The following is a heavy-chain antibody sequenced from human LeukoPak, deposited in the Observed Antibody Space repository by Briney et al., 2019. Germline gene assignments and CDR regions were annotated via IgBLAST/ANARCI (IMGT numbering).Heavy chain of an antibody. Sequence: GGSLRLSCAASGFTFSSSAMSWVRQVPGKGLEWVSGISASGGSTSYADSVRGRFTISRDNSKNTLYLQMNSLRAEDTAVYYCARTGYSGYDDAFDIWGQGTMVTVFS. CDR2: ISASGGST. CDR1: GFTFSSSA. V-gene: IGHV3-23*01. CDR3: ARTGYSGYDDAFDI. J-gene: IGHJ3*02. D-gene: IGHD5-12*01.